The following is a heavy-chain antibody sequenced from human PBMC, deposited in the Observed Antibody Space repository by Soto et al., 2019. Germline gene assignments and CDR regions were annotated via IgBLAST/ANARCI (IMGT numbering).Heavy chain of an antibody. J-gene: IGHJ6*02. CDR1: GSSVSSGYY. CDR2: IYYSGSS. V-gene: IGHV4-38-2*01. D-gene: IGHD1-26*01. CDR3: ASSESYYRYGMDV. Sequence: PSETLSLTCAVSGSSVSSGYYWVWIRQPPGKGLEWIGSIYYSGSSYYNPSLKSRVTISVDTSKNQLSLKLTSVTAADTAVYFCASSESYYRYGMDVWGQGTTVTVSS.